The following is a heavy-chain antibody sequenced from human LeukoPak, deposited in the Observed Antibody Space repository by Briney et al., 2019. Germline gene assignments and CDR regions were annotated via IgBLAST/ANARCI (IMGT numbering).Heavy chain of an antibody. CDR3: ARDGSGWSRYYFDY. J-gene: IGHJ4*02. CDR1: GGSISSYF. Sequence: PSETLSLICTVSGGSISSYFWSWFRQPAGKGLEWIGRIYTSASTYYNPSLKSRVTMSVDTSKNPFSLQLSSVTAADTAVYYCARDGSGWSRYYFDYWGQGTLVTVSS. V-gene: IGHV4-4*07. D-gene: IGHD6-19*01. CDR2: IYTSAST.